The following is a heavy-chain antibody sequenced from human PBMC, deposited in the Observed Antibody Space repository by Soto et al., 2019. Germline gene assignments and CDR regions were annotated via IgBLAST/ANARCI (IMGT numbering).Heavy chain of an antibody. Sequence: EVQLVESGGGLVQPGGSLRLSCAASGFTVSSNYMSWVRQAPGKGLEWVSVIYSGGSTYYADSVKGRLTISRDNSTSTLYLQMNSLRAEDTAVYYCARESCYGSGSYVEYWGQGTLVTVSS. V-gene: IGHV3-66*01. J-gene: IGHJ4*02. D-gene: IGHD3-10*01. CDR3: ARESCYGSGSYVEY. CDR2: IYSGGST. CDR1: GFTVSSNY.